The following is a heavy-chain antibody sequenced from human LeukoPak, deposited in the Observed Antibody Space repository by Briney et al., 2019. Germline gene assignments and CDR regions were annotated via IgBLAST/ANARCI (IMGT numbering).Heavy chain of an antibody. D-gene: IGHD2-21*02. V-gene: IGHV3-48*03. CDR2: ISTSGSSI. J-gene: IGHJ4*02. CDR3: ARESIACGGDCYDH. CDR1: GFTFSSYE. Sequence: GGSLRLSCAASGFTFSSYEMNWVRQAPGKGLEWVSYISTSGSSIYYADSVKGRFTISRDNAKNSVYLQMHSLRAEDTAVYYCARESIACGGDCYDHWGQGTLVTVSS.